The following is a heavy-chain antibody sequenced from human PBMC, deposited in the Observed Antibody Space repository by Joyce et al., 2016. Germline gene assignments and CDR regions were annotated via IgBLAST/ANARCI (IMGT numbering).Heavy chain of an antibody. V-gene: IGHV4-39*01. J-gene: IGHJ4*02. Sequence: LQLQESGPGLVKSSETLSLTCTVSGASVSSWSYYWGWVRQRPGKGLEWIGSIYYSGNTYYNPSLKSRITISLDTSRNQYSLKLTSVTAADTAVYYCATIPYCSTTTCGDNWGQGTLVTVSS. CDR1: GASVSSWSYY. CDR2: IYYSGNT. CDR3: ATIPYCSTTTCGDN. D-gene: IGHD2/OR15-2a*01.